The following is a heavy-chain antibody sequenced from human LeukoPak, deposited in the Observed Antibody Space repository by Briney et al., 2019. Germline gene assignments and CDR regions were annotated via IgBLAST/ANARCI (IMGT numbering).Heavy chain of an antibody. V-gene: IGHV3-11*01. CDR3: AREGWANGGEPSLDAFDI. J-gene: IGHJ3*02. Sequence: GGSLRLSCAASGFTFSDYYMSWIRQAPGKGLEWVSYISSSGSTIYYADSVKGRFTISRDNAKNSLYLQMNSLRAEDTAVYYCAREGWANGGEPSLDAFDIWGQGTMVTVSS. CDR2: ISSSGSTI. D-gene: IGHD1-26*01. CDR1: GFTFSDYY.